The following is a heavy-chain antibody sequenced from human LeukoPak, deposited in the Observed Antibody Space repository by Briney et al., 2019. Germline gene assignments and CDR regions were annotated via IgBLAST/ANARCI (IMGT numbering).Heavy chain of an antibody. J-gene: IGHJ4*02. CDR2: ISGSGGST. CDR1: GFTFSSYA. CDR3: AKSRSGGDYTGWYRGDDY. D-gene: IGHD6-19*01. V-gene: IGHV3-23*01. Sequence: GGSLRLSCAASGFTFSSYAMSWVRQAPGKGLEWVSAISGSGGSTYYADSVKGRFTISRDNSKNTLYLQVNSLRAEDTAVYYCAKSRSGGDYTGWYRGDDYWGQGTLVTVSS.